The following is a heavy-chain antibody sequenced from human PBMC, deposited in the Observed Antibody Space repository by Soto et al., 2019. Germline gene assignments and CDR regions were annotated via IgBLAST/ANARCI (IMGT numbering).Heavy chain of an antibody. V-gene: IGHV4-59*01. CDR2: IYYSGST. CDR1: GGSISSYY. CDR3: ARHGGYCSGGSCYSGYFQH. Sequence: SETLSLTCTVSGGSISSYYWSWIRQPPGKGLEWIGYIYYSGSTNYNPSLKSRVTISVDTSKNQFSLKLSSVTAADTAVYYCARHGGYCSGGSCYSGYFQHWGQGTLVTVSS. D-gene: IGHD2-15*01. J-gene: IGHJ1*01.